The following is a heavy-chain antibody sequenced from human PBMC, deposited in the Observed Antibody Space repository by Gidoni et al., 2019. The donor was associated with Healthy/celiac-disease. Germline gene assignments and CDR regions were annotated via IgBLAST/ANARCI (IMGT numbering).Heavy chain of an antibody. CDR2: IYYSGST. CDR3: VRLTQGYCSGGSCYSGLYYYYYYMDV. Sequence: GLEWIGSIYYSGSTYYNPSLKSRVTISVDTSKNQFSLKLSSVTAADTAVYYCVRLTQGYCSGGSCYSGLYYYYYYMDVWGKGTTVTVSS. D-gene: IGHD2-15*01. J-gene: IGHJ6*03. V-gene: IGHV4-39*01.